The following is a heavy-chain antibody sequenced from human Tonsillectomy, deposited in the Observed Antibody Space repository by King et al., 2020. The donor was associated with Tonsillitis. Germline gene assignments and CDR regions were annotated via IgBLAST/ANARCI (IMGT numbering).Heavy chain of an antibody. CDR2: IRKDGSVK. J-gene: IGHJ3*02. D-gene: IGHD2/OR15-2a*01. CDR3: ARGFSPSDSTPISFDAFDI. CDR1: GFAFSDYW. Sequence: VQLVESGGGLVQPGGSLRLSCAASGFAFSDYWMTWVRQAPGKGLEWVANIRKDGSVKNYVDSVKGQFTIYRDNARNSLYLQMNSLRAEDTAAYHCARGFSPSDSTPISFDAFDIWGQGTTVTVS. V-gene: IGHV3-7*04.